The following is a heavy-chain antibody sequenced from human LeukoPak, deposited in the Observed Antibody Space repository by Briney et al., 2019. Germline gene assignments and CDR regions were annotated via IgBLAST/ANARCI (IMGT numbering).Heavy chain of an antibody. CDR2: IKSDGSEI. CDR1: GMTFRSHW. V-gene: IGHV3-7*01. CDR3: ARLYSRVGPFDY. D-gene: IGHD5-18*01. Sequence: GGSLRLSCAASGMTFRSHWMTWVRQTTGKGLEWLATIKSDGSEIYYLDSVKGRFTISRDNAKNSLYLQMNSLRAEDTAVYYCARLYSRVGPFDYWGQGTLVTVSS. J-gene: IGHJ4*02.